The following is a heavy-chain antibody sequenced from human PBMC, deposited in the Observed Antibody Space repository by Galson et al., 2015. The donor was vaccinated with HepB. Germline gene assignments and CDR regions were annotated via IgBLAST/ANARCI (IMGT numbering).Heavy chain of an antibody. V-gene: IGHV1-3*01. CDR3: ARDDSRLVQVEGWFDP. Sequence: SVKVSCKASGYTFTSYAMHWVRQAPGQRLEWMGWINAGNGNTKYSQKFQGRVTITRDTSASTAYMELSSLRSEDTAVYYCARDDSRLVQVEGWFDPWGQGTLVTVSS. CDR2: INAGNGNT. D-gene: IGHD1-1*01. CDR1: GYTFTSYA. J-gene: IGHJ5*02.